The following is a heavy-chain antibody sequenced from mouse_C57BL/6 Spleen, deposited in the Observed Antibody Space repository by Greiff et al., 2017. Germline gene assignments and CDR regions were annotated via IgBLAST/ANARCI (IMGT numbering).Heavy chain of an antibody. J-gene: IGHJ4*01. Sequence: EVKLMESGGGLVKPGGSLKLSCAASGFTFSDYGMHWVRQAPEKGLEWVAYISSGSSTIYYADTVKGRFTISRDNAKNTLFLQMTSLRSEDTAMYYCARGLRGHYYAMDYWGQGTSVTVSS. CDR3: ARGLRGHYYAMDY. CDR1: GFTFSDYG. D-gene: IGHD2-2*01. CDR2: ISSGSSTI. V-gene: IGHV5-17*01.